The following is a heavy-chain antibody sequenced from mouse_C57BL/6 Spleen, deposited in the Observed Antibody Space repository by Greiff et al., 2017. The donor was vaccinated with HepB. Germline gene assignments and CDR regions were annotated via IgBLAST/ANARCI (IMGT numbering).Heavy chain of an antibody. J-gene: IGHJ1*03. Sequence: QVQLQQPGAELVMPGASVKLSCKASGYTFTSYWMHWVKQRPGQGLEWIGEIDPSDSYTNYNQKFKGKSTLTVDKSSSTAYMQRSSLTSEDSAVYYCARIYYGSSYGYFDVWGTGTTVTVSS. CDR3: ARIYYGSSYGYFDV. D-gene: IGHD1-1*01. CDR1: GYTFTSYW. V-gene: IGHV1-69*01. CDR2: IDPSDSYT.